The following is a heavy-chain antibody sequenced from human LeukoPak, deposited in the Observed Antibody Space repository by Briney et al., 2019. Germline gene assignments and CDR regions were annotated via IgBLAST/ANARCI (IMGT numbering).Heavy chain of an antibody. CDR1: GFTFDDFS. D-gene: IGHD4-17*01. CDR3: TKGKYYGDKLFDF. J-gene: IGHJ4*02. CDR2: ISWNSGSI. Sequence: GGSLRLSCVASGFTFDDFSMHWVRRVPGKGLGWVSSISWNSGSIAYGDSVKGRFTISRDNAKNSLFLEMNTLRPEDSALYYCTKGKYYGDKLFDFWGQGTLVTVSS. V-gene: IGHV3-9*01.